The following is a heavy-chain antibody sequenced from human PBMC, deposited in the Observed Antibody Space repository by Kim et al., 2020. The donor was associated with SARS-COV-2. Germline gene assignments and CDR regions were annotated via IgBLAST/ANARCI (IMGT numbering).Heavy chain of an antibody. V-gene: IGHV3-30-3*01. CDR3: ARVPDGSRGYRFDY. CDR2: ISYDGSNK. D-gene: IGHD3-22*01. Sequence: LSLTCAASGFTFSNYAMHWVRQAPGKGLEWVAVISYDGSNKYYADSVKDRFTISRDNSKNTLYLQMNSLRAEDTAVYYCARVPDGSRGYRFDYWGQGNLVTVSS. CDR1: GFTFSNYA. J-gene: IGHJ4*02.